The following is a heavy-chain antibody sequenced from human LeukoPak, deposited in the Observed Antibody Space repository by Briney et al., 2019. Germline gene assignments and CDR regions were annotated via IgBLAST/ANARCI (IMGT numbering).Heavy chain of an antibody. CDR1: GGSISSSSYY. Sequence: SETLSLTCTVSGGSISSSSYYWGWIRQPPGKGLEWIGSIYYSGSTYYNPSLKSRVTISVDTSKNQFSLKLTSVTAADTAVYYCARSTFSGNWNLWGQGTLVTVSS. D-gene: IGHD1-1*01. CDR2: IYYSGST. V-gene: IGHV4-39*01. CDR3: ARSTFSGNWNL. J-gene: IGHJ4*02.